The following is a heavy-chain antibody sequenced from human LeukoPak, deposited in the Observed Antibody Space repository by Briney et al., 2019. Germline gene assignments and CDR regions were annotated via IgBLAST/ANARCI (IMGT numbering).Heavy chain of an antibody. CDR3: AFARQTVAGTAY. J-gene: IGHJ4*02. CDR2: IYHSGTT. CDR1: GYSISSGYY. D-gene: IGHD6-19*01. Sequence: KPSETLSLTCAVSGYSISSGYYRDWIRQPPGKGLEWIGSIYHSGTTYYNPSLKSRVTISIDTSKNQFSLKLSSVTAADTAVYYCAFARQTVAGTAYWGQGTLVTVSS. V-gene: IGHV4-38-2*01.